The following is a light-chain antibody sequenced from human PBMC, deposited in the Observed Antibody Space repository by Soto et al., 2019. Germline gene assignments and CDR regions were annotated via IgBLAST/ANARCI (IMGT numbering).Light chain of an antibody. CDR1: SSNIGAGHD. Sequence: QSALTQSPSVSGAPGQRVTISCTGSSSNIGAGHDVHWYQHLPGTTPKLLIYGNGNRPSGVPDRFSGSKSGTSASLAITGLQAEDEADYCCQSYDSSLSGSEVFGTGTKVTGL. CDR3: QSYDSSLSGSEV. J-gene: IGLJ1*01. CDR2: GNG. V-gene: IGLV1-40*01.